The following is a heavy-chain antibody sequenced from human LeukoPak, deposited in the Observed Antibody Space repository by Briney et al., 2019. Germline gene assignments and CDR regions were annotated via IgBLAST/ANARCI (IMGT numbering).Heavy chain of an antibody. Sequence: PGGSLRLSCAASGFTVSSNYMSWVRQAPGKGLEWVSVVYSGGTIYYADSVKGRFTISRDNSKNTLYLQMNSLRAEDTAVYYCARGDYGSGSRDYWGQGTLVTVSS. J-gene: IGHJ4*02. V-gene: IGHV3-66*01. CDR3: ARGDYGSGSRDY. D-gene: IGHD3-10*01. CDR2: VYSGGTI. CDR1: GFTVSSNY.